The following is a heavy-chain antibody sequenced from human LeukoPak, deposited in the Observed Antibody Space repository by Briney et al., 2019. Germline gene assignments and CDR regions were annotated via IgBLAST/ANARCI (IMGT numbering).Heavy chain of an antibody. CDR2: IKQDGSEK. CDR1: EFTFTTYW. Sequence: GGSLRLSCEASEFTFTTYWMSWVRQAPGKGLEWVANIKQDGSEKYYVDSVKGRFTISRDNAHNSIYLQMDNLRPEDTALYYCATLDSAMLRRADVGAFWGQGTLVTVSS. V-gene: IGHV3-7*01. D-gene: IGHD5-18*01. CDR3: ATLDSAMLRRADVGAF. J-gene: IGHJ1*01.